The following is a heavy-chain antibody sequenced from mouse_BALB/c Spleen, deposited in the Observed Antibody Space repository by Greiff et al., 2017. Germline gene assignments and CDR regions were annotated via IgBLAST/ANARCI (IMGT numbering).Heavy chain of an antibody. CDR2: ISYSGST. Sequence: VQLQQSGPGLVKPSQSLSLTCTVTGYSITSDYAWNWIRQFPGNKLEWMGYISYSGSTSYNPSLKSRISITRDTSKNQFFLQLNSVTTEDTATYYCAKFNWEAMDYWGQGTSVTVSS. J-gene: IGHJ4*01. D-gene: IGHD4-1*01. CDR3: AKFNWEAMDY. CDR1: GYSITSDYA. V-gene: IGHV3-2*02.